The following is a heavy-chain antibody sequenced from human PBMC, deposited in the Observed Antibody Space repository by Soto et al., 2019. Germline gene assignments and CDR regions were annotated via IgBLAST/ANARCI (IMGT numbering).Heavy chain of an antibody. CDR1: GYTFTSYY. J-gene: IGHJ6*02. D-gene: IGHD3-10*01. Sequence: GASVKVSCKASGYTFTSYYIHWVRQAPGQGLEWMGIINPSGGSTSYAQKFQGRVTMTRDTSTSTVYMELSSLRSEDTAVYYCARDRIVRVMVRGIISVYYYGMDVWGQGTTVTVS. CDR3: ARDRIVRVMVRGIISVYYYGMDV. CDR2: INPSGGST. V-gene: IGHV1-46*01.